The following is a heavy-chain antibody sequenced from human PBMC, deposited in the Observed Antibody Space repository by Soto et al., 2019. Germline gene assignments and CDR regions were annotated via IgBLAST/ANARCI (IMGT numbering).Heavy chain of an antibody. Sequence: GGSLRLSCAASGFTFSSYAMRWVRQAPGKGLEWVAVISYNGSNKYYADSVKGRFTISRDNAKNTLCLQMNSLRAEDTAMYFCARDRTISDYRSSGALGLWGQGTLVTVSS. J-gene: IGHJ4*02. CDR3: ARDRTISDYRSSGALGL. CDR1: GFTFSSYA. V-gene: IGHV3-30-3*01. D-gene: IGHD3-10*01. CDR2: ISYNGSNK.